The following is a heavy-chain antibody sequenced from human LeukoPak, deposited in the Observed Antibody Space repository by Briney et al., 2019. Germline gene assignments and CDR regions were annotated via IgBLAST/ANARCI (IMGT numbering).Heavy chain of an antibody. V-gene: IGHV3-73*01. J-gene: IGHJ4*02. CDR1: GFTFSGSA. Sequence: PGGSLRLSCAAPGFTFSGSAMHWVRQASGKGLEWVGRIRNKANSYATAYAASVKGRFTISRDDSKNTAYLQMNSLKTEDTAVYYCTRHTSDFWSGSAQDFDYWGQGTLVTVSS. CDR2: IRNKANSYAT. D-gene: IGHD3-3*01. CDR3: TRHTSDFWSGSAQDFDY.